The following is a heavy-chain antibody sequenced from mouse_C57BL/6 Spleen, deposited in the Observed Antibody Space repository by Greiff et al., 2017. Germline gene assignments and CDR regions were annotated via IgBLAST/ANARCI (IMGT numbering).Heavy chain of an antibody. D-gene: IGHD1-1*01. CDR1: GYAFSSSW. CDR3: ARRRIYYYGSSDYAMDY. CDR2: IYPGDGDT. V-gene: IGHV1-82*01. J-gene: IGHJ4*01. Sequence: VQLQQSGPELVKPGASVKISCKASGYAFSSSWMNWVKQRPGKGLEWIGRIYPGDGDTNYNGKFKGKATLTADKSSSTAYMQLSSLTSEDSAVYFCARRRIYYYGSSDYAMDYWGQGTSVTVSS.